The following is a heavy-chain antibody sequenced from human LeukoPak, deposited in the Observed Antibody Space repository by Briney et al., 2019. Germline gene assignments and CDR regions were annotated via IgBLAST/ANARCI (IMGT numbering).Heavy chain of an antibody. CDR2: IIPILGIA. CDR3: AREYDILTGNWFDP. CDR1: GYTFTGYY. V-gene: IGHV1-69*04. D-gene: IGHD3-9*01. Sequence: GASAKVSCKASGYTFTGYYMHWVRQAPGQGLEWMGRIIPILGIANYAQKFQGRVTITADKSTSTAYMELSSLRSEDTAVYYCAREYDILTGNWFDPWGQGTLVTVSS. J-gene: IGHJ5*02.